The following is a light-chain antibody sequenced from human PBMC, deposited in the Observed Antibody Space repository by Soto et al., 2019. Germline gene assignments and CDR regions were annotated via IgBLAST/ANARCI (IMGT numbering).Light chain of an antibody. Sequence: DIVMTQSPDSLSVSLGERATINCKSSQSVLYSSNNKNYLNWYQQKPGKAPKLLIFAASSLQSGVPSRFSGSRSGPDFTLTISSLQPEDFATYYCQQSYSSPPTFGQGTKVDIK. V-gene: IGKV1-39*01. CDR2: AAS. CDR3: QQSYSSPPT. CDR1: QSVLYSSNNKNY. J-gene: IGKJ1*01.